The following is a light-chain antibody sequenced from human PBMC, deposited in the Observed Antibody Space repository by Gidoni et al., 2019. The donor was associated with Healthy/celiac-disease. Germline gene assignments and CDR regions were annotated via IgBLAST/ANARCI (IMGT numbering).Light chain of an antibody. Sequence: QSALTQPASVSGSPGQSITNSCTGTSSDVGGYNYVPWYQQHPGKAPKLMIYEVSNRPSGVSNRFSGSKSGNTASLTISGLQAEDEADYYCSSYTSSSTLVFGGGTKLTVL. CDR3: SSYTSSSTLV. V-gene: IGLV2-14*01. J-gene: IGLJ3*02. CDR2: EVS. CDR1: SSDVGGYNY.